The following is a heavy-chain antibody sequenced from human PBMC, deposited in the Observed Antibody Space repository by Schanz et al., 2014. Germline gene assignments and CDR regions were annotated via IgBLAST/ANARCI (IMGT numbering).Heavy chain of an antibody. V-gene: IGHV3-30*04. D-gene: IGHD5-12*01. CDR2: TSSDGSLK. CDR1: GFTFSSYA. J-gene: IGHJ3*02. CDR3: ARGGRGGYPGRAFDI. Sequence: QVQLVESGGGVVQPWRSLRLSCAASGFTFSSYAVHWVRQAPDKGLVWVAVTSSDGSLKYYADSVKGRFTISRDNSRDTVYLQMNSLRVEDTAVYYCARGGRGGYPGRAFDIWGQGTMVTASS.